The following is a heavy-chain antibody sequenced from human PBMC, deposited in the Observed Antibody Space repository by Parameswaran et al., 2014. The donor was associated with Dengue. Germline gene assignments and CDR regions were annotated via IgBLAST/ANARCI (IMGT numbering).Heavy chain of an antibody. J-gene: IGHJ4*02. Sequence: VRQMPGKGLEWMGRIDPSDSYTNYSPSFQGHVTISADKSISTAYLQWSSLKASDTAMYYCARPTNDYDLDYWGQGTLVTVSS. D-gene: IGHD4-17*01. V-gene: IGHV5-10-1*01. CDR2: IDPSDSYT. CDR3: ARPTNDYDLDY.